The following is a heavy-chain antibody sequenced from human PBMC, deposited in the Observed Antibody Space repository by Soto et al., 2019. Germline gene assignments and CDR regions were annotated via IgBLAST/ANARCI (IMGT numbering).Heavy chain of an antibody. CDR3: ARGQQLVANWLDP. V-gene: IGHV3-21*04. J-gene: IGHJ5*02. CDR1: GFTFSTYS. D-gene: IGHD6-6*01. CDR2: ISNSGSTP. Sequence: PGGSLRLSCAASGFTFSTYSMNWVRQAPGKGLEWISSISNSGSTPYYADSVKGRFTISRDNAQNSLYLEMNNLRAEDTAVYYCARGQQLVANWLDPWGQGILVTVSS.